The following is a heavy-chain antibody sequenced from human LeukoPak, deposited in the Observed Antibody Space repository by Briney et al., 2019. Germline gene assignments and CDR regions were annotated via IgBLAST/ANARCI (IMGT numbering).Heavy chain of an antibody. CDR2: IKPNGGDT. J-gene: IGHJ4*02. D-gene: IGHD1-26*01. CDR1: GYSFSGYY. Sequence: PSASVKVSCKASGYSFSGYYINWVRQAPGQGLEWMGWIKPNGGDTNYPQKFRGRITMTRDTSISTVYMELKSLTSDDTAVYYCARGDEWELAVDFWGQGILITVSS. CDR3: ARGDEWELAVDF. V-gene: IGHV1-2*02.